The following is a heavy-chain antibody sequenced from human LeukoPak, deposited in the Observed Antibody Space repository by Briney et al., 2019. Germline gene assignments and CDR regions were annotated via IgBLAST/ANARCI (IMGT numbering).Heavy chain of an antibody. Sequence: ASVKASRKASGYTFTNYAMNWVRQAPGQGLEWMGWINTNTGNPTYAQGFTGRFVFSLDTSVSTAYLQISGLKAEDTAVYYCARATYSSGWYFAYWGQGTLVTVSS. CDR2: INTNTGNP. D-gene: IGHD6-19*01. CDR3: ARATYSSGWYFAY. J-gene: IGHJ4*02. V-gene: IGHV7-4-1*02. CDR1: GYTFTNYA.